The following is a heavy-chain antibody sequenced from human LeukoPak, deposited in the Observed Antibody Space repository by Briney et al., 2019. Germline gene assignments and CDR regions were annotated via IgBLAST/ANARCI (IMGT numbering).Heavy chain of an antibody. CDR2: LYSSGTT. D-gene: IGHD3-10*01. J-gene: IGHJ3*02. CDR1: GLTASGSY. CDR3: AQSRGAFDI. V-gene: IGHV3-53*01. Sequence: QPGGSLILSCAASGLTASGSYMNWVRQAPGKGLEWVSVLYSSGTTYYADSAKGRFTISRDNSKNTLYLQLNSLRAEDTAIYYCAQSRGAFDIWGQGTMVTVSS.